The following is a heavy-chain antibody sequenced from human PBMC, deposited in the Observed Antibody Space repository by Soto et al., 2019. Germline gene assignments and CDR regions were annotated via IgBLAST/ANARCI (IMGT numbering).Heavy chain of an antibody. CDR1: GFTFSSYE. CDR3: ATPYDSSGSLGDY. Sequence: PGGSLRLSCAASGFTFSSYEMNWVRQAPGKGLEWVSYISSSGSTIYYADSVKGRFTISRDNAKNSLYLQMNSLRAEGTAVYYCATPYDSSGSLGDYWGQGTLVTVSS. V-gene: IGHV3-48*03. D-gene: IGHD3-22*01. CDR2: ISSSGSTI. J-gene: IGHJ4*02.